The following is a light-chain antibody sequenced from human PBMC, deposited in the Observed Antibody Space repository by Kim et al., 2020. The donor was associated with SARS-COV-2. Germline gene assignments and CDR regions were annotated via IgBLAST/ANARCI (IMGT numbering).Light chain of an antibody. CDR3: HQYGSPPSA. Sequence: SPGETATLSCRASRGVTSNYLAWYQQKPGQAPGLLICIASSRATGIPDRFRGSGSGTEFTLAFSRLEPEDFAVYYCHQYGSPPSAFGQGTRLEIK. CDR2: IAS. CDR1: RGVTSNY. V-gene: IGKV3-20*01. J-gene: IGKJ5*01.